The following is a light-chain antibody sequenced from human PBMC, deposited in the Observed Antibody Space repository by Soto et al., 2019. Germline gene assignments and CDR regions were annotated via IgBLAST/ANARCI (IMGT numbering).Light chain of an antibody. Sequence: QSALTQPRSVSGSPGQSVTISCTGTSSDVGGYNYVSWYQQHPGKAPKLMIYDVSKRPSGVPDRFSGSKSGHTASLTISGLQAEDEADYYCCSYAGSYTHVFGTGTKVTVL. J-gene: IGLJ1*01. V-gene: IGLV2-11*01. CDR1: SSDVGGYNY. CDR2: DVS. CDR3: CSYAGSYTHV.